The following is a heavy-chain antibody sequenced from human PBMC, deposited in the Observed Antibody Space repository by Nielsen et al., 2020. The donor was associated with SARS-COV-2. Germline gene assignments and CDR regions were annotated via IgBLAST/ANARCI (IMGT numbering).Heavy chain of an antibody. V-gene: IGHV1-46*01. CDR2: ISPTGDST. CDR3: ARDEGAWELLS. D-gene: IGHD1-26*01. CDR1: GDRFTSYY. Sequence: ASVKVSCKASGDRFTSYYMHWVRQAPGQGLEWMGIISPTGDSTTYAQKFQGRVSMTIYSQNFQGMGTLTRGTSTITFYMELSSLRFEDTAVYYCARDEGAWELLSWGQGTLVTVSS. J-gene: IGHJ5*02.